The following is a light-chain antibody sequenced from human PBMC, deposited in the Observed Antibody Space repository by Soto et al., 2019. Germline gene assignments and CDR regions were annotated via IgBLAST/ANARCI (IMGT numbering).Light chain of an antibody. J-gene: IGLJ1*01. CDR3: CSYAGSSTYV. V-gene: IGLV2-23*02. CDR1: SSDVGSYNL. Sequence: QLVLTQPASVSGSPGQSITISCTGTSSDVGSYNLVSWYQQHPGKAPKLMIFEVSGRPSGVSDRFSGSKSGNTASLTISGLQPEYEAEYYCCSYAGSSTYVFGTGTKVTVL. CDR2: EVS.